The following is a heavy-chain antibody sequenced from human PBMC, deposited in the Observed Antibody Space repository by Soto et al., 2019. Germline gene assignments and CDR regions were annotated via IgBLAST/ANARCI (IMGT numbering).Heavy chain of an antibody. CDR2: ISWHSGTI. Sequence: LRLSCAASGFSFRNYAMHWVRRVPGKGLEWVSGISWHSGTIGYADSVGGRFTISRDNAKNSLYLQMNSLRPEDTALYYCVKEKLYSNYEYYFDSWGQGTLVTVSS. J-gene: IGHJ4*02. V-gene: IGHV3-9*01. D-gene: IGHD4-4*01. CDR3: VKEKLYSNYEYYFDS. CDR1: GFSFRNYA.